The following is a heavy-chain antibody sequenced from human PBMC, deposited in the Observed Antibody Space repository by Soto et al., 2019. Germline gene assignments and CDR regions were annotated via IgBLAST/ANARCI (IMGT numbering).Heavy chain of an antibody. J-gene: IGHJ4*02. CDR1: GFSLSKARMG. CDR2: IFWNDER. V-gene: IGHV2-26*01. CDR3: ARALREGLPIYYFDS. D-gene: IGHD1-26*01. Sequence: QVTLKESGPVLVKPTETLTLTCTVSGFSLSKARMGVSWIRQPPGTALEWLAHIFWNDERSYNTSLKSRLTISMYTTKSQVVLTMTNVDTVDTGTSFCARALREGLPIYYFDSWGQGTLVTVSS.